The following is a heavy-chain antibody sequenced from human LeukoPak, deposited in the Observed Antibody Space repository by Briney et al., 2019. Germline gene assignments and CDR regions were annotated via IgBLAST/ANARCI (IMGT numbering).Heavy chain of an antibody. CDR3: ARGRYYYGMDV. Sequence: SETLSLTWAVYGGSFSGYYWSWIRQPPGKGLEWIGEINHSGSTNYNPSLKSRVTVSVDTSKNQFSLKLSSVTAADTAVYYCARGRYYYGMDVWGQGTTVTVSS. CDR2: INHSGST. CDR1: GGSFSGYY. J-gene: IGHJ6*02. V-gene: IGHV4-34*01.